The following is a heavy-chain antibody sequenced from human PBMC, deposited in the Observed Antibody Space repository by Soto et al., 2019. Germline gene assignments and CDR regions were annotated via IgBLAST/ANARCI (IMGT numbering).Heavy chain of an antibody. CDR3: ARAHYDFWSGSPVYFDY. J-gene: IGHJ4*02. CDR2: IYHSGST. V-gene: IGHV4-30-2*01. D-gene: IGHD3-3*01. CDR1: GGSVSSGGYS. Sequence: PSGTLSITSAVSGGSVSSGGYSWSWIRQPPGKGLEWIGYIYHSGSTYYNPSLKSRVTISVDRSKNQFSLKLSSVTAADTAVYYCARAHYDFWSGSPVYFDYWGQGTLVTVSS.